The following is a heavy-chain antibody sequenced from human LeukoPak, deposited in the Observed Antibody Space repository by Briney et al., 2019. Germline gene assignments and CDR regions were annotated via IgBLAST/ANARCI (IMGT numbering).Heavy chain of an antibody. CDR1: GFPFSSYA. J-gene: IGHJ4*02. Sequence: GGSLSLSCAASGFPFSSYAMSWVRQAPGKGLECVSSIDGSIGSTYYADSVKGRFTISRDNSKNTLYLQMNSLRAEDTALYYCAKAPPYSSGWFQYYFDYWGQGTLVTVSS. CDR2: IDGSIGST. CDR3: AKAPPYSSGWFQYYFDY. D-gene: IGHD6-19*01. V-gene: IGHV3-23*01.